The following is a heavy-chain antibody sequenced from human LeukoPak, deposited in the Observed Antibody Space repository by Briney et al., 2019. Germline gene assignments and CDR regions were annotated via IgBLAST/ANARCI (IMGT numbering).Heavy chain of an antibody. CDR1: GFTFSSYG. D-gene: IGHD2-15*01. CDR3: AKDNGVVVAADYFDY. J-gene: IGHJ4*02. CDR2: ISYDGSNK. V-gene: IGHV3-30*18. Sequence: PGGSLRLSCAASGFTFSSYGMHWVRQAPGKGLEWVAVISYDGSNKYYADSVKGRFTISRDNSKNTLYLQMNSLRAEDTAVYYCAKDNGVVVAADYFDYWGQGTLVTVSS.